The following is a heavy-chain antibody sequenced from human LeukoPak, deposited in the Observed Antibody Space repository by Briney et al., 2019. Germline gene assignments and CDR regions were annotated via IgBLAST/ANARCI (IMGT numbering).Heavy chain of an antibody. Sequence: GGSLRLSCAASGFTFSSYAMSWVRQAPGKGLEWVSAISGSGGSTYYADSVKGRFTISRDNSKNTLYLQMNSLRAEDTAVYYCTLGRSYYYYYMDVWGKGTTVTVSS. CDR3: TLGRSYYYYYMDV. CDR1: GFTFSSYA. CDR2: ISGSGGST. D-gene: IGHD1-14*01. J-gene: IGHJ6*03. V-gene: IGHV3-23*01.